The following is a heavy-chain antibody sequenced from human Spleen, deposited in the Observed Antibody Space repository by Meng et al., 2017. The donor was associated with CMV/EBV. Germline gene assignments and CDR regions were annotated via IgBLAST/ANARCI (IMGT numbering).Heavy chain of an antibody. D-gene: IGHD2-2*01. CDR2: IWSDGSYQ. CDR1: GFTFSTYW. V-gene: IGHV3-33*06. CDR3: AKEGCCSSTDSYWINYYYYGMDV. Sequence: GESLKISCAASGFTFSTYWMSWVRQAPGKGLEWVAVIWSDGSYQYYGDSVRGRFTISRDNSNNTLYLEMNSLRAEDTAVYYCAKEGCCSSTDSYWINYYYYGMDVWGQGTTVTVSS. J-gene: IGHJ6*02.